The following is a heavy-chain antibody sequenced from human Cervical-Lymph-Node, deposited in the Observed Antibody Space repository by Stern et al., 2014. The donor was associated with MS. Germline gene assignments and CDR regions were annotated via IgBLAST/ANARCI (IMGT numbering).Heavy chain of an antibody. Sequence: QVQLVESGGGVVQPGRSLRLSCAASGFTFSSYGLHWVRQAPGKGLEWVAVISYDGSNKYYADSVKGRFNISRDNSKNTLYLQMNSLRAEDTAVYYCAKDQGETGYYFDYWGQGTLVTVSS. CDR2: ISYDGSNK. V-gene: IGHV3-30*18. CDR1: GFTFSSYG. CDR3: AKDQGETGYYFDY. J-gene: IGHJ4*02. D-gene: IGHD1-26*01.